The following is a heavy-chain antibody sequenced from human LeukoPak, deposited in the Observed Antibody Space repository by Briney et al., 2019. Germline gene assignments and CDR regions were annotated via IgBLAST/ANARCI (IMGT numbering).Heavy chain of an antibody. CDR3: AREGSYCVGGDCYSFDF. CDR2: MHPGNGNT. V-gene: IGHV1-2*02. D-gene: IGHD2-21*02. CDR1: GYRFISNY. J-gene: IGHJ4*02. Sequence: ASVKVSCKASGYRFISNYIQWVRQAPGLGPEWMGWMHPGNGNTRYAEKFQGRVTTTRDTSINTAYMDLSSLRPDDTAVYYCAREGSYCVGGDCYSFDFWGQGTLITVSS.